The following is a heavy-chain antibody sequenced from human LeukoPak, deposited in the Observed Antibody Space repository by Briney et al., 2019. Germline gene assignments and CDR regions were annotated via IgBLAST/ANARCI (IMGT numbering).Heavy chain of an antibody. J-gene: IGHJ3*02. Sequence: GASVKVSCKASGYTVTGYYMHWVRQAPGQGLEWMGWINPNSGGTNYAQKLQDRVTLTRGTSISSAYMELRRLRSDDTAVYYCARNIVVVIAGDAFDIWGQGTMVTVSS. D-gene: IGHD2-21*01. V-gene: IGHV1-2*02. CDR3: ARNIVVVIAGDAFDI. CDR2: INPNSGGT. CDR1: GYTVTGYY.